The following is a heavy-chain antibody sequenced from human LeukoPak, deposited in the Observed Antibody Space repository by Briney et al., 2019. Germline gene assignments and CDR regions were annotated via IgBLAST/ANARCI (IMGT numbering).Heavy chain of an antibody. V-gene: IGHV1-3*04. J-gene: IGHJ5*02. D-gene: IGHD3-16*01. CDR3: ARAWDGECSPPWGWFDP. Sequence: ASVKVSCKASGYTFTNHAMHWVRQAPGQRLEWMGWINTGNGNTKYSQKFQGRVTITRDTSASTTYMDLSSLRSEDTAVYYCARAWDGECSPPWGWFDPWGQGTLVTVSS. CDR2: INTGNGNT. CDR1: GYTFTNHA.